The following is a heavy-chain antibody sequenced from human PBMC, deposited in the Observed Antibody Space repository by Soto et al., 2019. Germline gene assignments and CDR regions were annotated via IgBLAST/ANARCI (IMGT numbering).Heavy chain of an antibody. D-gene: IGHD3-16*02. Sequence: PGGSLRLSCAASGFTFSSYGMHWVRQAPGKGLEWVAVISYDGSNKYYADSVKGRFTISRDNSKNTLYLQMNSLRAEDTAVYYCAKEGNRPHYDYVWGGYRSSHYYGMDVWGQGTTVTVSS. CDR1: GFTFSSYG. V-gene: IGHV3-30*18. CDR3: AKEGNRPHYDYVWGGYRSSHYYGMDV. CDR2: ISYDGSNK. J-gene: IGHJ6*02.